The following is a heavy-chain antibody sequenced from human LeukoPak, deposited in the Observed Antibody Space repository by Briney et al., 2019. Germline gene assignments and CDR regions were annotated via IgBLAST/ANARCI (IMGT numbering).Heavy chain of an antibody. CDR1: GDSVSSNSAA. Sequence: SQTLSHTCAISGDSVSSNSAAWNWLRQSPSRGLEWLGRTYYKSKWYYDYAVSVKSRITINPDTTKNQFSLQLNSVTPEDTAVYYCARGGGSYYHWGQGTLVTVSS. V-gene: IGHV6-1*01. D-gene: IGHD1-26*01. CDR2: TYYKSKWYY. CDR3: ARGGGSYYH. J-gene: IGHJ5*02.